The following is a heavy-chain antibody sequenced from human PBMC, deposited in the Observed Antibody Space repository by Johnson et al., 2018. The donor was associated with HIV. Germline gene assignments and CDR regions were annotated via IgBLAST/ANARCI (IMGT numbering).Heavy chain of an antibody. CDR2: INWNGGST. CDR3: ARDGAARPRNDAFDI. CDR1: GFTFDDYG. V-gene: IGHV3-20*04. J-gene: IGHJ3*02. D-gene: IGHD6-6*01. Sequence: MLLVESGGGVVRPGGSLRLSCAASGFTFDDYGMSWVRQAPGKGLEWVSGINWNGGSTGYADSVKGRFTISRDNAKNSLYLQMNSLRAEDTALYYCARDGAARPRNDAFDIWGQGTRATVSS.